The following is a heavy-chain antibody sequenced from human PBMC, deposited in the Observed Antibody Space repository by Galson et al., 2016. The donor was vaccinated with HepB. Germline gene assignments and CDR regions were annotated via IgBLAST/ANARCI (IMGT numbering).Heavy chain of an antibody. CDR1: GFTFSNYW. D-gene: IGHD3-10*01. V-gene: IGHV3-74*01. CDR2: TNEYGSNT. J-gene: IGHJ4*02. CDR3: AIDVGGWGSF. Sequence: SLRLSCAASGFTFSNYWMHWVRQVPGKGLVWVAGTNEYGSNTDYADSVKGRFTISRDNSKNTVYLQMSSLRAEDTAVYFCAIDVGGWGSFWGQGTLVTVSS.